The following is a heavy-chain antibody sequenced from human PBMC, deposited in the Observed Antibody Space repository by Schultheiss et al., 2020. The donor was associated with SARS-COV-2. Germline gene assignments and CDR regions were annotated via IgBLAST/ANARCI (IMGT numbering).Heavy chain of an antibody. J-gene: IGHJ4*02. CDR1: GGSISSRSYY. V-gene: IGHV4-39*07. CDR2: IYYSGST. D-gene: IGHD4-17*01. CDR3: ASTVVEDYGDYVDY. Sequence: SETLSLTCTVSGGSISSRSYYWGWIRQHPGKGLEWIGYIYYSGSTYYNPSLKSRVTISVDTSKNQFSLKLSSVTAADTAVYYCASTVVEDYGDYVDYWGQGTLVTVSS.